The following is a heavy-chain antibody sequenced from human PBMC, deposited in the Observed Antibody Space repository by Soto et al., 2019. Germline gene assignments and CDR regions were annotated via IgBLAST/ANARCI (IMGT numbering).Heavy chain of an antibody. V-gene: IGHV1-18*01. D-gene: IGHD3-16*02. Sequence: GASVKVSCKASGYTFTSYGISWVRQAPGQGLECMGWISAYNGNTNYAQKLQGRVTMTTDTSTSTAYMELRSLRSDDTAVYYCATDLHLGELSSDAFDIWGQGTMVTVSS. CDR1: GYTFTSYG. J-gene: IGHJ3*02. CDR2: ISAYNGNT. CDR3: ATDLHLGELSSDAFDI.